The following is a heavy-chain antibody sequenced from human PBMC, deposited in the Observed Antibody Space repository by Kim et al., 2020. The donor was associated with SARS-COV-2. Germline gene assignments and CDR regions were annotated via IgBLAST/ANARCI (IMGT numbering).Heavy chain of an antibody. V-gene: IGHV3-23*01. CDR3: AKVLYGGGWFGELAPDY. J-gene: IGHJ4*02. D-gene: IGHD3-10*01. CDR2: ISGSGGST. Sequence: GGSLRLSCAASGFTFSSYAMSWVRQAPGKGLEWVSAISGSGGSTYYADSVKGRFTISRDNSKNTLYLQMNSLRAEDTAVYYCAKVLYGGGWFGELAPDYWGQGTLVTVSS. CDR1: GFTFSSYA.